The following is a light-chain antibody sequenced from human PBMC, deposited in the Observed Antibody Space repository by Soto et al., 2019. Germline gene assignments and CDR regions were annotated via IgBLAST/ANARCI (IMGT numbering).Light chain of an antibody. Sequence: EIVLTQSPDTLSLSPGERATLSCRASQSVSSSLAWYQQKPGQAPRLLIYDASTRATGIPARFSGSGSGTDFTLTISSLEPADFAVYYCQQRSNWPPEVTFGPGTKVDIK. CDR3: QQRSNWPPEVT. J-gene: IGKJ3*01. CDR1: QSVSSS. CDR2: DAS. V-gene: IGKV3-11*01.